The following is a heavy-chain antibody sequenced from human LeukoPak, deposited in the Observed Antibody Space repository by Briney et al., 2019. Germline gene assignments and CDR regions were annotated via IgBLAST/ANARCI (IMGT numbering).Heavy chain of an antibody. Sequence: GGSLRLSCLTSGFTLSTNAMSWVRQAPGKGLEWISGISGSGASTYYADSVKGRSTISRDNSKNTLYLQMNSLRAEDTAVYYCAKEEFYDFWSGYVDYWGQGTLVTVSS. J-gene: IGHJ4*02. V-gene: IGHV3-23*01. CDR1: GFTLSTNA. CDR2: ISGSGAST. D-gene: IGHD3-3*01. CDR3: AKEEFYDFWSGYVDY.